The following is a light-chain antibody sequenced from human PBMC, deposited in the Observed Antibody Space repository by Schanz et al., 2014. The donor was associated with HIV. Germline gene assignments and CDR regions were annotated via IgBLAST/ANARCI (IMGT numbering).Light chain of an antibody. J-gene: IGKJ4*01. Sequence: EIVLTQSPVILSLSPGERATLSCRASQTVSSNSLGWYQQKRGQVPRLLIYSTSRRANGIPDRFSGSGSGTDFTLTISRLEPEDFAVYYCQQALTFGGGTKVEIK. CDR3: QQALT. CDR1: QTVSSNS. V-gene: IGKV3-20*01. CDR2: STS.